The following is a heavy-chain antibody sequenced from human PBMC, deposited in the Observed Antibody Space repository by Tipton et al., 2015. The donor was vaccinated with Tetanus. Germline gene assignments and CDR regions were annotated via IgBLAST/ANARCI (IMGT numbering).Heavy chain of an antibody. D-gene: IGHD4-23*01. V-gene: IGHV3-21*01. CDR3: VGTRDYGGNQDAFDI. Sequence: SLRLSCTGSGFTFSAFTLHWVRQAPGKGLEWVSAISSSSTYIYYADSVKGRFTIFRDNDKKSVYLQMNNLGANDTAVYYCVGTRDYGGNQDAFDIWGQGTLVNVSS. CDR1: GFTFSAFT. CDR2: ISSSSTYI. J-gene: IGHJ3*02.